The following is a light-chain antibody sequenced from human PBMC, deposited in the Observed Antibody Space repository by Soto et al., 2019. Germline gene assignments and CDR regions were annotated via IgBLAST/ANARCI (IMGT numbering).Light chain of an antibody. J-gene: IGKJ4*01. CDR2: GAS. Sequence: EIVLTQSPATLSVSPGERATLSCRASQSVSSNLAWYQQKPGQAPRLLIYGASRRATGIPERFSGRGSGTDCTLTINRLEPEDFAVYFCQQYGSSPLTFGGGTKVDIK. CDR1: QSVSSN. CDR3: QQYGSSPLT. V-gene: IGKV3-20*01.